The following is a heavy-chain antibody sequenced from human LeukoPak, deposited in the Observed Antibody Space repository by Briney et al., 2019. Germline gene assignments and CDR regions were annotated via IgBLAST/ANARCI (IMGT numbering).Heavy chain of an antibody. CDR1: GFTFSSYW. V-gene: IGHV3-74*01. Sequence: PGGSPRLSCAASGFTFSSYWMHWVRQAPGKGLVWVSRINSDGSSTSYADSVKGRFTISRDNAKNTLYLQMNSLRAEDTAVYYCATYYYDSSGYYRNWGQGTLVTVSS. J-gene: IGHJ4*02. CDR2: INSDGSST. CDR3: ATYYYDSSGYYRN. D-gene: IGHD3-22*01.